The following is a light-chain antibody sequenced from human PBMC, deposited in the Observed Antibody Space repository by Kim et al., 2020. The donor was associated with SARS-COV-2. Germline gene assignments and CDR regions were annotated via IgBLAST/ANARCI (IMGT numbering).Light chain of an antibody. CDR3: QQYNSYSPT. CDR2: DAS. J-gene: IGKJ2*01. CDR1: QSISSW. V-gene: IGKV1-5*01. Sequence: DIQMTQSPSALSASVGDRVTITCRASQSISSWLAWYQQKPGKAPKLLIYDASSLESGVPSRLSGSGSGTEFTLTISSLQPDDFATYYCQQYNSYSPTFGQGTKLEI.